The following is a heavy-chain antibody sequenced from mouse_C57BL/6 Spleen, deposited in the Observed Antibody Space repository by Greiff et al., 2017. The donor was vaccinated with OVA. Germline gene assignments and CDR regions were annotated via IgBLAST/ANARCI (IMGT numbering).Heavy chain of an antibody. V-gene: IGHV2-2*01. CDR2: IWSGGST. CDR3: ASPYGYPYYAMDY. J-gene: IGHJ4*01. CDR1: GFSLTSYG. Sequence: VQLQQSGPGLVQPSQSLSITCTVSGFSLTSYGVHWVRQSPGKGLEWLGVIWSGGSTDYNAAFISRLSISKDNSKSQVFFKMNSLQADDTAIYYCASPYGYPYYAMDYWGQGTSVTVSS. D-gene: IGHD2-2*01.